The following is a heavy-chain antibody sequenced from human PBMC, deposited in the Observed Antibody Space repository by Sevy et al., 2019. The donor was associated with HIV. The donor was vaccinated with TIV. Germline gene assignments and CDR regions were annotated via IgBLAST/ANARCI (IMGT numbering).Heavy chain of an antibody. CDR2: ISSSSRYI. V-gene: IGHV3-21*01. D-gene: IGHD3-3*01. CDR1: GFTFSSYS. Sequence: GGSLRLSCAASGFTFSSYSMNWVRQAPGKGLEWVSSISSSSRYIYYADSVKGRFTISRDNAKNSLYLQMNSLRAEDTAVYYCARDAGYDFWSGYNYYMDVWGKGTTVTVS. J-gene: IGHJ6*03. CDR3: ARDAGYDFWSGYNYYMDV.